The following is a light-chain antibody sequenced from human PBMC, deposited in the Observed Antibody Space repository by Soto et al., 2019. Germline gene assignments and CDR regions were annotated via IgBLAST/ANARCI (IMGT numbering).Light chain of an antibody. CDR2: YAS. J-gene: IGKJ4*01. Sequence: VLTQSPATRSLSPGERATLSCRASQTVSRYLAWYQQKPGQAPRLLIYYASNRATGIPARFSGSGSGTDYTLTISSLEPEDLAVYYCQQRSTWPCLTVGGGTKVEI. V-gene: IGKV3-11*01. CDR1: QTVSRY. CDR3: QQRSTWPCLT.